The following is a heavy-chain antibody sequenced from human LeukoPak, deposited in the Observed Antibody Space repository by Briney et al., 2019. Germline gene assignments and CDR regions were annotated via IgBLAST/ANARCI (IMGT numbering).Heavy chain of an antibody. J-gene: IGHJ4*02. V-gene: IGHV3-7*01. CDR1: GFTFSNYW. CDR3: AKDVNLGSYFGSSLGYYFDY. Sequence: TGGSLRLSCAASGFTFSNYWMSWVRQAPGKGLEWVANIKQDGGQKYYVDSARGRFTISRDNAKNSVFLQINSLRPEDTAIYYCAKDVNLGSYFGSSLGYYFDYWGQGALVTVSS. D-gene: IGHD3-10*01. CDR2: IKQDGGQK.